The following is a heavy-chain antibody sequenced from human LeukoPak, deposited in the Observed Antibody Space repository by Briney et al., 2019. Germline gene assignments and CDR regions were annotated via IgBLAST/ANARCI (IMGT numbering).Heavy chain of an antibody. J-gene: IGHJ5*02. CDR2: IFHDGRKT. CDR1: GFTFSSFD. CDR3: VRVSGFCTNGVCPSFDP. Sequence: GGSLRLSCAASGFTFSSFDMHWVRQAPGKGLEWVAHIFHDGRKTYHADSVKGRITISRDNSKNTLFLQMNSLRAEDTAVYYCVRVSGFCTNGVCPSFDPWGQGTLVTVSS. V-gene: IGHV3-30*19. D-gene: IGHD2-8*01.